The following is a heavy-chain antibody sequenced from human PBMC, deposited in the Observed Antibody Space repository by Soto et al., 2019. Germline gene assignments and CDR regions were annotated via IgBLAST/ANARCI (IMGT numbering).Heavy chain of an antibody. CDR2: INAGNGNT. V-gene: IGHV1-3*01. Sequence: GASVKVSCKASGYTFTSYAMHCVRQAPGQRLEWMGWINAGNGNTKYSQKFQGRVTITRDTSASTAYMELSSLRSGDTAVYYCASHDSSGYYYAPGDYWGQGTLVTVSS. CDR1: GYTFTSYA. J-gene: IGHJ4*02. CDR3: ASHDSSGYYYAPGDY. D-gene: IGHD3-22*01.